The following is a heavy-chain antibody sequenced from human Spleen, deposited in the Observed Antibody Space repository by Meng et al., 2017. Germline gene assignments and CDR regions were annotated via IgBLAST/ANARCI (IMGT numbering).Heavy chain of an antibody. CDR2: IGHSGTT. CDR1: GGSISTSGYY. D-gene: IGHD6-19*01. CDR3: VRSSGWVRTGFDP. Sequence: QPQLQESGPGLVKPSEALSLTGSVSGGSISTSGYYWGWIRQPPGKGREWIASIGHSGTTYYTPSLRRRVTVSIDTSKNQFSLEVTSVTAADTAVYYCVRSSGWVRTGFDPWGQGTLVTVSS. V-gene: IGHV4-39*01. J-gene: IGHJ5*02.